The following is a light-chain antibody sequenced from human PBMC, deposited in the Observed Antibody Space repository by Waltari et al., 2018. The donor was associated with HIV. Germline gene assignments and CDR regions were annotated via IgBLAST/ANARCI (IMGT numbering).Light chain of an antibody. J-gene: IGLJ3*02. CDR2: EDT. CDR1: KLGDQY. Sequence: SYELPQSPSLSVSPGQTASITCSGDKLGDQYACWYQQKPGQSPVLVNYEDTKRPSGIPERFSGSSSGNTATLTIRGTQAVDAADYYCQAWDTSVWVFGGGTKLTVL. CDR3: QAWDTSVWV. V-gene: IGLV3-1*01.